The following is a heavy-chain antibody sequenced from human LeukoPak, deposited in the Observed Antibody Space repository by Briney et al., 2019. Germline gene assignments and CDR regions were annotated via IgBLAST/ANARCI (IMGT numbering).Heavy chain of an antibody. Sequence: SETLSLTCTVSGGSISSYYWSWIRQPPGKGLEWIGSVYHSGNTNYNPSLGSRVTMSVDTSKNQFSLKLNSVTATDTAVYYCARRISGDYGNWLDPWGQGTLVTVSS. CDR2: VYHSGNT. D-gene: IGHD4-17*01. CDR1: GGSISSYY. J-gene: IGHJ5*02. CDR3: ARRISGDYGNWLDP. V-gene: IGHV4-59*01.